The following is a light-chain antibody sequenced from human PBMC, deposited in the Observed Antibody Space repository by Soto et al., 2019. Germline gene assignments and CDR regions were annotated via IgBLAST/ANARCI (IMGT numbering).Light chain of an antibody. CDR3: QQSHSVPLT. CDR1: QPINKF. V-gene: IGKV1-39*01. Sequence: IQMSQSPSSFSASFGDIVTITCGASQPINKFLNWFQHKPGEAPKRLIYGASILQDGVPSRFSGSGSGTDYTLTISGLQTEDFGTYYCQQSHSVPLTFGGGTKVDIK. CDR2: GAS. J-gene: IGKJ4*01.